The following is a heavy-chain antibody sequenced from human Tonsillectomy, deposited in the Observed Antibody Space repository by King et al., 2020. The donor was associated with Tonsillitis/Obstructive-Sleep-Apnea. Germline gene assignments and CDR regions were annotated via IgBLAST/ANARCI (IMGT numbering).Heavy chain of an antibody. D-gene: IGHD4-17*01. CDR3: SKAPYGRSF. J-gene: IGHJ4*02. Sequence: VQLVESGGGLVQPGGSLRLYCAASGFTFTDYVMIWVLQAPGKGLEWVSGIMGPGCSKFYAGSGKGRFTISRDNPKNTLYLQMDSRRVDDTAIYYCSKAPYGRSFWGQGTLVTVSS. CDR1: GFTFTDYV. V-gene: IGHV3-23*04. CDR2: IMGPGCSK.